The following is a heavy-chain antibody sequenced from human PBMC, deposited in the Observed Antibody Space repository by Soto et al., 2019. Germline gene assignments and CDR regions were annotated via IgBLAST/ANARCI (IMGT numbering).Heavy chain of an antibody. CDR3: ARGSIAVAVTPPLDY. CDR1: GGSFSGYY. CDR2: INHSGST. Sequence: SETLSLTCAVYGGSFSGYYWILIRQPPGKGLEYIGEINHSGSTTYNPSLRSRLTISVDTSKNQFSLKLSSVTAADTALYYCARGSIAVAVTPPLDYWGQGTLVTVSS. D-gene: IGHD6-19*01. J-gene: IGHJ4*02. V-gene: IGHV4-34*01.